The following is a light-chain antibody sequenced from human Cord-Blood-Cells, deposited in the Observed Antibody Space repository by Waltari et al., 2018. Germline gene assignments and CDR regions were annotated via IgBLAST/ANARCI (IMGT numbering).Light chain of an antibody. CDR3: SSYTSSSTYV. Sequence: QSALTQPASVSGSPGPSITISCTGTSSDVGGYHYVSWYQQTPGKSTKLRIYDVSNRPSGFAKLFSGSKSGNTASLTISGLQAEDEADYYCSSYTSSSTYVFGTGTKVTVL. V-gene: IGLV2-14*03. CDR2: DVS. CDR1: SSDVGGYHY. J-gene: IGLJ1*01.